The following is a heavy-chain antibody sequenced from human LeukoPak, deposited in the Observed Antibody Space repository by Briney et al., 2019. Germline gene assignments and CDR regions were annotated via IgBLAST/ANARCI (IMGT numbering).Heavy chain of an antibody. J-gene: IGHJ6*04. CDR3: AREVSSSFGSSNYNYGMDV. V-gene: IGHV1-69*06. CDR2: IIPIFGTA. D-gene: IGHD6-13*01. Sequence: GASVKVSCKASGGTFSSYAISWVRQAPGQGLEWMGGIIPIFGTANYAQRFQGRVTITADKSTSTAYMELSSLRSEDTAVYYCAREVSSSFGSSNYNYGMDVWGKGTTVTVSS. CDR1: GGTFSSYA.